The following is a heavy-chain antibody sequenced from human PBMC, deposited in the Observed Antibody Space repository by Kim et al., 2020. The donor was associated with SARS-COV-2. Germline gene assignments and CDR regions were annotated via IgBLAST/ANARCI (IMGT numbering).Heavy chain of an antibody. CDR2: IYYSGNT. D-gene: IGHD3-3*01. J-gene: IGHJ4*02. CDR1: GGSVRSGSYF. V-gene: IGHV4-61*01. CDR3: ARAPNDFWSGYPYYFDY. Sequence: SETLSLTCTVSGGSVRSGSYFWSWIRQPPGKGLEWIGYIYYSGNTNSNPSLKSRVTMSIDTSKNQFSLKLRSVTAADTALYYCARAPNDFWSGYPYYFDYWGQGTLVTVSS.